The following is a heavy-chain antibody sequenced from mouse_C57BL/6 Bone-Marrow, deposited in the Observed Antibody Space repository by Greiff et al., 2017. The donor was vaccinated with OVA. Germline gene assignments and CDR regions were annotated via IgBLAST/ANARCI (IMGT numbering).Heavy chain of an antibody. D-gene: IGHD1-1*01. V-gene: IGHV1-62-2*01. CDR1: GYTFTEYT. CDR2: FYPGSGSI. CDR3: ARHEAGRGLTTVVTPFAY. Sequence: QVQLKESGAELVKPGASVKLSCKASGYTFTEYTIHWVKQRSGQGLEWIGWFYPGSGSIKYNEKFKDKATLTADKSSSTVYMELSRLTSEDSAVYFCARHEAGRGLTTVVTPFAYWGQGTLVTVSA. J-gene: IGHJ3*01.